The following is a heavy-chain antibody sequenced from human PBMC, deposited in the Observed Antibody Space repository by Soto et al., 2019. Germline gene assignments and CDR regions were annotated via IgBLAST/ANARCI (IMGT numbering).Heavy chain of an antibody. Sequence: GGSLRLSCAASGFTFDDYAMHWVRQAPGKGLEWVSLISWDGGSTYYADSVKGRFTISRDNSKNSLYLQMNSLRAEDTALYYCAKATKVFYYYYYGMDVWGQGTTVSVS. CDR2: ISWDGGST. D-gene: IGHD2-21*01. CDR3: AKATKVFYYYYYGMDV. J-gene: IGHJ6*02. CDR1: GFTFDDYA. V-gene: IGHV3-43D*03.